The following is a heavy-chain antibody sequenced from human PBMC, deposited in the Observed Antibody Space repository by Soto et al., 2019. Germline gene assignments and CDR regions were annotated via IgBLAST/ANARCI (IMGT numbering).Heavy chain of an antibody. CDR2: ISGSGGST. Sequence: GGSLRLSCAASGFTFSSYAMSWVRQAPGKGLEWVSAISGSGGSTYYADSVKGRFTISRDNSKNTLYLQMNSLRAEDTAVYYCAKDLRLGYSGYERQRYWFDPWGQGTLVTVSS. V-gene: IGHV3-23*01. CDR3: AKDLRLGYSGYERQRYWFDP. CDR1: GFTFSSYA. D-gene: IGHD5-12*01. J-gene: IGHJ5*02.